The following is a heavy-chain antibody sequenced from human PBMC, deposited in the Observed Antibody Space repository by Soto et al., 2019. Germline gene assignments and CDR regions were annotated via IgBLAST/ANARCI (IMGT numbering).Heavy chain of an antibody. CDR1: GGTFSTSA. CDR3: ARDKDRQQLGGNYYYILDV. V-gene: IGHV1-69*12. CDR2: IMPVFATP. Sequence: QVQLVQSGAEVKKPGSSVKVSCKASGGTFSTSAISWVRQAPGQGLEWVGGIMPVFATPDYAQKFQGRVTLTADESTTPAYPELTSLRTDDTAVYYCARDKDRQQLGGNYYYILDVWGQGTAITVSS. J-gene: IGHJ6*02. D-gene: IGHD3-3*02.